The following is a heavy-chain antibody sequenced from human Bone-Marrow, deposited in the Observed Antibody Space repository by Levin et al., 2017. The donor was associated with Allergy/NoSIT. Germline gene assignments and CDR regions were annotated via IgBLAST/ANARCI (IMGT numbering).Heavy chain of an antibody. D-gene: IGHD1-26*01. V-gene: IGHV3-21*01. Sequence: GGSLRLSCAASGFTFSSYSMNWVRQAPGKWLEWVSSISSSSSYIYYADSVKGRFTISRDNAKNSLYLQMNSLRAEDTAVYYCKVLGAIPLFDYWGQGTLVTVSS. CDR1: GFTFSSYS. CDR3: KVLGAIPLFDY. CDR2: ISSSSSYI. J-gene: IGHJ4*02.